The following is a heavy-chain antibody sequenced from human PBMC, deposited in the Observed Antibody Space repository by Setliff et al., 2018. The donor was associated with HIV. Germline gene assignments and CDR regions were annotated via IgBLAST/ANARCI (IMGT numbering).Heavy chain of an antibody. Sequence: SETLSLTCTVSGASISSGTYYWSWIRQPAGKGLEWIGRFYTTGSTNYNPSLKSRVTISLDTSKNQFSLRLSSVTAADTAVYYCARDVYFSRGDYFDYWGQGTLVTVSS. J-gene: IGHJ4*02. V-gene: IGHV4-61*02. D-gene: IGHD3-3*01. CDR2: FYTTGST. CDR3: ARDVYFSRGDYFDY. CDR1: GASISSGTYY.